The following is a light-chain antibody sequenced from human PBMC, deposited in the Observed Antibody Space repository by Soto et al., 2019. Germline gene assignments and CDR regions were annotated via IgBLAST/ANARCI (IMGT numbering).Light chain of an antibody. J-gene: IGLJ3*02. CDR3: AVWDDSLW. Sequence: QAVVTQPPSASGTPGQRVTISCSGSSSNIGSNYVYWYQQLPGTAPKLLIYRNNQRPSGVPDRFSGSKSGTSASLAISGLRSEDEADYYCAVWDDSLWFGGGTKLTVL. CDR1: SSNIGSNY. CDR2: RNN. V-gene: IGLV1-47*01.